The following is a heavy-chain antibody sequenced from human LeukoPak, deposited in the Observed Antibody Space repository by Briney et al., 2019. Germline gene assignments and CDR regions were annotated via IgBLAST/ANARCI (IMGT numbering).Heavy chain of an antibody. CDR3: ARAYSSSWHRFDY. Sequence: VQPGGSLKLSCTASGFNFNNNAMSWVRQVPGKGLEWVSVISGSGSSTYYADSVKGRFTISRDNSKNTLYLQMNSLRAEDTAVYYCARAYSSSWHRFDYWGQGTLVTVSS. D-gene: IGHD6-13*01. V-gene: IGHV3-23*01. J-gene: IGHJ4*02. CDR1: GFNFNNNA. CDR2: ISGSGSST.